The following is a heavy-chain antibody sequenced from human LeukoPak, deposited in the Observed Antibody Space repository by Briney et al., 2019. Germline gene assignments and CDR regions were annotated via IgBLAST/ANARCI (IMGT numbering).Heavy chain of an antibody. V-gene: IGHV1-8*03. D-gene: IGHD3-3*01. CDR1: GYTFTSYD. CDR3: ATQFTIFGLHNWFDP. J-gene: IGHJ5*02. CDR2: MNPNSGNT. Sequence: GASVKVSCKASGYTFTSYDINWVRQATGQGLEWMGWMNPNSGNTGYAQKFQGRVTITRNTSISTAYMELSSLRSEDTAVYYCATQFTIFGLHNWFDPWGQGTLVTVSS.